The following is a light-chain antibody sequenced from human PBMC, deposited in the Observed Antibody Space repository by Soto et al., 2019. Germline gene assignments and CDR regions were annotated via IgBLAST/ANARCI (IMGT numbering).Light chain of an antibody. CDR1: NSDVGGYNY. V-gene: IGLV2-14*01. CDR3: SSYTTTNTPYV. J-gene: IGLJ1*01. Sequence: QSVLTQPASVSGSPGQSITIPCTGTNSDVGGYNYVSWYQHHPGKAPKLMIYEVFNRPSGVSSRFSGSKSGSTASLTISGLQAEDEADYYCSSYTTTNTPYVLGNGTQGTVL. CDR2: EVF.